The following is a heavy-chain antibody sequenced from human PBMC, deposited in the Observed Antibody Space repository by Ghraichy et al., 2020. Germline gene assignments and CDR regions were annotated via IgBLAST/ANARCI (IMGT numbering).Heavy chain of an antibody. CDR2: ISSSSSAI. Sequence: GGSLRLSCAASRFTFSDFYMSWIRQAPGKGLEWVSYISSSSSAIYYADSVNGRFTISRDNAKNSLYLQMNCLRAEDSAVYYCARGGGRSSSFFDPWGQGTLVTVSS. D-gene: IGHD6-13*01. CDR3: ARGGGRSSSFFDP. V-gene: IGHV3-11*01. CDR1: RFTFSDFY. J-gene: IGHJ5*02.